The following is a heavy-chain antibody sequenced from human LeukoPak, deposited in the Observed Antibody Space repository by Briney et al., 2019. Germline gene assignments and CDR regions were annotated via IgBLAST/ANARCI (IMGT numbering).Heavy chain of an antibody. Sequence: SETLSLTCTVSGGSISSSSYYWGWIRQPPWKGLEWIGSIYYSGSTYYNPSLKSRVTISVDTSKNQFSLKLSSVTAADTAVYYCARRVRDGYNYGAFDIWGQGAMVTVSS. CDR1: GGSISSSSYY. D-gene: IGHD5-24*01. V-gene: IGHV4-39*01. CDR3: ARRVRDGYNYGAFDI. CDR2: IYYSGST. J-gene: IGHJ3*02.